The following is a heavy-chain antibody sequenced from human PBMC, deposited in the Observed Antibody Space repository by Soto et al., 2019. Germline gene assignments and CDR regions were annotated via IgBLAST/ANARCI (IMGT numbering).Heavy chain of an antibody. CDR2: IYYSGST. CDR1: GGSLSSSSYS. Sequence: SATLSLTCTFSGGSLSSSSYSWGWIRQPRGKWLEWIGSIYYSGSTYHNPSLKSRVTISVDTSKNQFSLKLSSVTAAHTAAYYCASTYSSSWYGGYYFGRDVWGQVTTVT. CDR3: ASTYSSSWYGGYYFGRDV. V-gene: IGHV4-39*01. J-gene: IGHJ6*02. D-gene: IGHD6-13*01.